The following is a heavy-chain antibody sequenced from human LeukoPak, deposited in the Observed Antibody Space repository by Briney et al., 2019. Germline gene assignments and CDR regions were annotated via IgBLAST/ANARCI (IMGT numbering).Heavy chain of an antibody. J-gene: IGHJ4*02. V-gene: IGHV3-23*01. Sequence: PGGSLGLSCAASGFTFSNYVMNWVRQAPGKRLEWVSTIDANAVGTYYADSVKGRFTISRDNSKNTLYLQMSSLRAEDTAVYYCAKRVQYDDSHYCIFDYWGQGTLVTVSS. CDR3: AKRVQYDDSHYCIFDY. CDR1: GFTFSNYV. CDR2: IDANAVGT. D-gene: IGHD3-22*01.